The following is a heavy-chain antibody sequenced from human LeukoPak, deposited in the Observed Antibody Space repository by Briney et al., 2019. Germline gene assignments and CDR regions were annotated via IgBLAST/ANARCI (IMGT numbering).Heavy chain of an antibody. Sequence: SETLFLTCTVSGNSISSGDYYWSWIRQPAGKGLEWIGRIYTSGSTTYNPSLKSRVTISVDTSKNQFSLKLSSVTAADTAVYYCARLDYDFDYYMDVWGKGTTVTVSS. D-gene: IGHD3-3*01. CDR1: GNSISSGDYY. CDR3: ARLDYDFDYYMDV. V-gene: IGHV4-61*02. CDR2: IYTSGST. J-gene: IGHJ6*03.